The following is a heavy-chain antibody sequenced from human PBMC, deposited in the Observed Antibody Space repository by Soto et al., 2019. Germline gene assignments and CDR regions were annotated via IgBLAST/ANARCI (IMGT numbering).Heavy chain of an antibody. CDR3: ARDGATVVTSYYFDY. V-gene: IGHV3-21*01. CDR1: GFTFSSYS. Sequence: EVQLVESGGGLVKPGGSLRLSCAASGFTFSSYSMNWVRQAPGKGLEWVSSISSSSSYIYYADSVKGRFTISRDNAKNSLYLQMNSLRAEDTAVYYCARDGATVVTSYYFDYWGQGTLVTVSS. D-gene: IGHD4-17*01. CDR2: ISSSSSYI. J-gene: IGHJ4*02.